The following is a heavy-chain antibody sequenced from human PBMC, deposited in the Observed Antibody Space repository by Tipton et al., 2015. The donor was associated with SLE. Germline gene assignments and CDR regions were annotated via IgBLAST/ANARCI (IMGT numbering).Heavy chain of an antibody. D-gene: IGHD3-3*02. J-gene: IGHJ3*02. Sequence: TLSLTCAVSGYSISSGYYWGWIRQPPGKGLEWIGSIYHSGSTYYNPSLKSRVTISVDTSKNQFSLKLSSVTAADTAVYYCARGHSDAFDIWGQGTMVTVSS. CDR1: GYSISSGYY. V-gene: IGHV4-38-2*01. CDR2: IYHSGST. CDR3: ARGHSDAFDI.